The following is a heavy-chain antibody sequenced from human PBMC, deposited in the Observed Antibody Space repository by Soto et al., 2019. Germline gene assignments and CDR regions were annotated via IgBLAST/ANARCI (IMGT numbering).Heavy chain of an antibody. V-gene: IGHV4-59*01. CDR1: GGSISSYY. J-gene: IGHJ3*02. D-gene: IGHD6-19*01. Sequence: QVQLQESGPGLVKPSETLSFTCTVSGGSISSYYWSWIRQPPGKGLEWIGYIYYSGSTNYNPSLKSRVTISVDTSKNQFSLKLSSVTAADTAVYYCARGQVAALWGAFDIWGQGTMVTVSS. CDR2: IYYSGST. CDR3: ARGQVAALWGAFDI.